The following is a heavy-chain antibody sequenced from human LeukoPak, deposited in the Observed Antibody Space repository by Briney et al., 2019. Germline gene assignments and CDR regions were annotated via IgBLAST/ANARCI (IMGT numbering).Heavy chain of an antibody. J-gene: IGHJ4*02. CDR2: ISGSGGST. V-gene: IGHV3-23*01. CDR3: AKTIRAVAGTWGVYFDY. Sequence: GGSLRLSCTASGFTFGDYAMSWFRQAPGKGLEWVSAISGSGGSTYYADSVKGRFTISRDNSKNTLYLQMNSLRAEDTAVYYCAKTIRAVAGTWGVYFDYWGQGTLVTVSS. CDR1: GFTFGDYA. D-gene: IGHD6-19*01.